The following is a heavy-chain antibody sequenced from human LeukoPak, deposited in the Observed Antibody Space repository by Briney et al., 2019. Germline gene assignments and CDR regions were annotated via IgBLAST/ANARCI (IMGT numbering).Heavy chain of an antibody. CDR1: GFSFSTYG. CDR2: IIASGGST. V-gene: IGHV3-23*01. CDR3: ARVDYGDYGFDY. D-gene: IGHD4-17*01. J-gene: IGHJ4*02. Sequence: GGSLRLSCAASGFSFSTYGMSWVRQSPGKGLEWVSAIIASGGSTYHADSVKGRFTISRDNSKNTLYLQMNSLRAEDTAVYYCARVDYGDYGFDYWGQGTLVTVSS.